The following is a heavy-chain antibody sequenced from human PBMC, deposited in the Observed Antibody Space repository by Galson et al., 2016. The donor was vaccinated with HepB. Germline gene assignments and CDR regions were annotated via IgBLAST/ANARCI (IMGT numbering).Heavy chain of an antibody. V-gene: IGHV3-30*18. CDR3: AKDRRSNYYGMDV. D-gene: IGHD2-8*01. J-gene: IGHJ6*02. CDR1: RFTFSTYG. Sequence: SLRLSCAASRFTFSTYGMHWVRQAPGKGLEWVAVVSSDGSNKYYADSVKGRFTISRDNSKNTLYLQMNSLRAEDTALYFCAKDRRSNYYGMDVWGQGTTVTVSS. CDR2: VSSDGSNK.